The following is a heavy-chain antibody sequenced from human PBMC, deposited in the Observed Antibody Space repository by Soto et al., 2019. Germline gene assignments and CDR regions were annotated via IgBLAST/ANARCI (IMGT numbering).Heavy chain of an antibody. J-gene: IGHJ5*02. Sequence: QVQLVQSGAEVKKPGASVKVSCKASGYTFTSYGISWVRQAPGQGLEWMGWISAYNGNTNYAQKLQGRVTMTTDTSTSTAYMELRSLRSDDTAVYYCASVRYCSSTSCYTEGWFDPWGQGTLVTVSS. CDR2: ISAYNGNT. V-gene: IGHV1-18*04. CDR3: ASVRYCSSTSCYTEGWFDP. D-gene: IGHD2-2*02. CDR1: GYTFTSYG.